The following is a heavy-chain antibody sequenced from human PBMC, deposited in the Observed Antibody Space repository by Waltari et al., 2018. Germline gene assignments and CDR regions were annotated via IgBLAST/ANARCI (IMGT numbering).Heavy chain of an antibody. Sequence: EVQLVESGGGLVQPGGSLRLSCAASGFTFSSYEMNWVRQAPGKGLEWVSYISSSGSPIYYAYSVKGRFTISRDNAKSSLYLQMNSLRAEDTAVYYCAREVASAGTDYYFDYWGQGTLVTVSS. J-gene: IGHJ4*02. D-gene: IGHD6-13*01. CDR3: AREVASAGTDYYFDY. CDR2: ISSSGSPI. CDR1: GFTFSSYE. V-gene: IGHV3-48*03.